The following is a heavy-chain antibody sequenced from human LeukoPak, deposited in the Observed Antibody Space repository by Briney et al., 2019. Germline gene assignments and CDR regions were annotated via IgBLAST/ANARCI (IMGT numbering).Heavy chain of an antibody. J-gene: IGHJ4*02. CDR1: GGTFSSYA. Sequence: SVKVSCKASGGTFSSYAISWVRQAPGQGLEWIGGIIPIFGTANYAQKFQGRVTITADESTSTAYMELSSLRSEDTAVYYCARDYCGGDCSSHYFDYWGQGTLVTVSS. V-gene: IGHV1-69*01. CDR3: ARDYCGGDCSSHYFDY. D-gene: IGHD2-21*01. CDR2: IIPIFGTA.